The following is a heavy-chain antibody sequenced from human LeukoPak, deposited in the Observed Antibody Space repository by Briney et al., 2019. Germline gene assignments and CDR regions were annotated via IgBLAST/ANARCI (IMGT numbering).Heavy chain of an antibody. CDR1: GYTFTGYY. Sequence: ASVKVSCKASGYTFTGYYMHWVRQAPGQGLEWMGWINPNSGGTNYAQKFQGRVTMTRDTSISTAYMELSRLRSDDTAVYYCARSYRIVATAGYNWFDPWGQGTLVTVSS. J-gene: IGHJ5*02. V-gene: IGHV1-2*02. D-gene: IGHD5-12*01. CDR3: ARSYRIVATAGYNWFDP. CDR2: INPNSGGT.